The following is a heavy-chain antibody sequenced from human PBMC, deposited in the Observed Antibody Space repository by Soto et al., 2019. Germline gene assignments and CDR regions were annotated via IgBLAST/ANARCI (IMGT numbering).Heavy chain of an antibody. D-gene: IGHD3-22*01. CDR1: GFTFSSYA. Sequence: PGGSLRLSCAASGFTFSSYAMSWVRQAPGKGLEWVSAISGSGGSTYYADSVKGRFTISRDNSKNTLYLQMNSMRAEDTAVYYCAKDKGEYYYDSSGFDYWGQGTLVTVPQ. CDR3: AKDKGEYYYDSSGFDY. CDR2: ISGSGGST. J-gene: IGHJ4*02. V-gene: IGHV3-23*01.